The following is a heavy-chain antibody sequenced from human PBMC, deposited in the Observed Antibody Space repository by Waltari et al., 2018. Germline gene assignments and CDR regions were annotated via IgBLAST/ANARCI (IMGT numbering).Heavy chain of an antibody. CDR2: ISGSGGST. Sequence: EVQLVESGGGLVQPGGSLRLSCAASGFTFSSYAMSWVRQAPGKGLGWVSAISGSGGSTYYADSVKGRFTISRDNSKNTLYLQMNSLRAEDTAVYYCAKSTRDMVRGVYDAFDIWGQGTMVTVSS. CDR3: AKSTRDMVRGVYDAFDI. D-gene: IGHD3-10*01. J-gene: IGHJ3*02. V-gene: IGHV3-23*04. CDR1: GFTFSSYA.